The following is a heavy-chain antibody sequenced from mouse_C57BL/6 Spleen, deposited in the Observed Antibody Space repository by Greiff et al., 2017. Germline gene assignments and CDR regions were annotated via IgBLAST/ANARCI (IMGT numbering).Heavy chain of an antibody. J-gene: IGHJ1*03. V-gene: IGHV1-52*01. CDR1: GYTFTSYW. CDR2: IDPSDSET. CDR3: ARSYGRTVVDPWYFDV. D-gene: IGHD1-1*01. Sequence: QLQQPGAELVRPGSSVKLSCKASGYTFTSYWMHWVKQRPIQGLEWIGNIDPSDSETHYNQKFKDKATLTVDKSSSTAYMQLSSLTSEDSAVYYCARSYGRTVVDPWYFDVWGTGTTVTVSS.